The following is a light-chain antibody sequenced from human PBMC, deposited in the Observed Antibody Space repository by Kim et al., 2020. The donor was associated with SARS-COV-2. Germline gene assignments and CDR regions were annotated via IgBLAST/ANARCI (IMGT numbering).Light chain of an antibody. CDR2: KTS. J-gene: IGKJ4*01. CDR1: QSGSMW. CDR3: QHYRTYPLT. Sequence: DDRGPMTCRASQSGSMWLAWDQQRPGKAPKLLISKTSSLESGVPSRFSGSGSGTEFTLTISSLQPDDSATYYCQHYRTYPLTFGGGTKVDIK. V-gene: IGKV1-5*03.